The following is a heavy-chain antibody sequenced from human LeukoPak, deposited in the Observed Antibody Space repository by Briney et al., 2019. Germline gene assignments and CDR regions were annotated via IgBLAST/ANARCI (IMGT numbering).Heavy chain of an antibody. Sequence: SETLSLTCTVSGGSISSSSYYWSWIRQPAGKGLEWIGRIYTSGSTNYNPSLKSRVTISVDTSKNQFSLKLSSVTAADTAVYYCARTSSSGLVGGYYFDYWGQGTLVTVSS. CDR2: IYTSGST. CDR1: GGSISSSSYY. CDR3: ARTSSSGLVGGYYFDY. J-gene: IGHJ4*02. V-gene: IGHV4-61*02. D-gene: IGHD6-19*01.